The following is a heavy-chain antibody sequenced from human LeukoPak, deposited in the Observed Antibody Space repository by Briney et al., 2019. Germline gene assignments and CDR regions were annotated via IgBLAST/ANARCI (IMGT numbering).Heavy chain of an antibody. Sequence: GASVKVSCEASGYTFSIYGITWVRQAPGQGLEWMGWISAYNGYTNFAQKLQGRVTMTTDTSTSTAYMELRSLRSDYTAVYYCAGDAETYYYDSSGYYHYWGQGTLVTVSS. J-gene: IGHJ4*02. CDR2: ISAYNGYT. CDR1: GYTFSIYG. CDR3: AGDAETYYYDSSGYYHY. V-gene: IGHV1-18*01. D-gene: IGHD3-22*01.